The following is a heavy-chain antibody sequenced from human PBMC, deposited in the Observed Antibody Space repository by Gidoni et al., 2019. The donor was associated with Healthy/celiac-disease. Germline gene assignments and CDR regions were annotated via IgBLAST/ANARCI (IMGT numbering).Heavy chain of an antibody. CDR2: IYPGDSDT. CDR3: ARLSYNWNYDFPPRRAPREFDI. CDR1: GYSFTSYW. V-gene: IGHV5-51*01. Sequence: EVQLVQSGAEVKKPGESLKISCKGSGYSFTSYWIGWVRQMPGKGLEWMGIIYPGDSDTRYSPSFQGQVTISADKSISTAYLQWSSLKASDTAMYYCARLSYNWNYDFPPRRAPREFDIWGQGTMVTVSS. D-gene: IGHD1-7*01. J-gene: IGHJ3*02.